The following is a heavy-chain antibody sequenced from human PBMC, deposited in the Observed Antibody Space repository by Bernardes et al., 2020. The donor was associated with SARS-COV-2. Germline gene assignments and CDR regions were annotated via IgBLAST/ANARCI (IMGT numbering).Heavy chain of an antibody. V-gene: IGHV3-33*01. Sequence: GGSLRLSCAASGFTFSSYGMHWGRQAPGKGLGGGAGIWYDGSNKYYANSVKGRFTISRDNSKNTLYLQMNSLRAEDTAVYYCARGGSGAGIDYWGQGTLVTVSS. J-gene: IGHJ4*02. CDR3: ARGGSGAGIDY. CDR2: IWYDGSNK. D-gene: IGHD1-26*01. CDR1: GFTFSSYG.